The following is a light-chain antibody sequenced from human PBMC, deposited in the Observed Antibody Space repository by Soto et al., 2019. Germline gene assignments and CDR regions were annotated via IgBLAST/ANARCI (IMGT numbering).Light chain of an antibody. J-gene: IGKJ5*01. CDR2: GAS. CDR1: PTVTRNY. V-gene: IGKV3-20*01. Sequence: EIVLTQSPATLSLSPGASAPLSCRASPTVTRNYLAWHQQNTGQTPRLLVYGASSRATGIPDRFSGRGSGTDFTLTISRLQTEDLAVYYCKKHGSSPITFGQGTKLDIK. CDR3: KKHGSSPIT.